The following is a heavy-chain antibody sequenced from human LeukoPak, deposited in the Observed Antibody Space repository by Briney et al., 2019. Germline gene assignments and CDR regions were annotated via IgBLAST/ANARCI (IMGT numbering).Heavy chain of an antibody. CDR3: ASPYGGNSPDAFDI. J-gene: IGHJ3*02. CDR2: IIPIFGTA. V-gene: IGHV1-69*06. D-gene: IGHD4-23*01. Sequence: SVKVSCKASGGTFSSYAISWVRQAPGQGPEWMGGIIPIFGTANYAQKFQGRVTITADKSTSTAYMELSSLRSEDTAVYYCASPYGGNSPDAFDIWGQGTMVTVSS. CDR1: GGTFSSYA.